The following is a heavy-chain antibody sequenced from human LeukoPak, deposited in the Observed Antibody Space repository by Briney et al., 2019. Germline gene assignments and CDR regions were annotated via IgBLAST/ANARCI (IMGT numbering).Heavy chain of an antibody. CDR3: AKGLVAATDAFDI. Sequence: GGSLRLSCAASGITFSNYGMSWVRQAPGKGLEWVSSISGRGDSTYYADSVKGRFTISRDNSKNTLYLQMNSLRAEDTAVYYCAKGLVAATDAFDIWGQGTMVTVSS. CDR2: ISGRGDST. V-gene: IGHV3-23*01. CDR1: GITFSNYG. D-gene: IGHD1-26*01. J-gene: IGHJ3*02.